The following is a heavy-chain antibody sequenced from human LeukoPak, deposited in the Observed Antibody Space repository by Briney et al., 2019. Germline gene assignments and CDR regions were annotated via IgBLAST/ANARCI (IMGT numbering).Heavy chain of an antibody. CDR2: ISAYNGNT. Sequence: GASVKVSCKASGYTFTSYGISWVRQAPGQGLEWMGWISAYNGNTNYAQKLQGRVTMTTDTSTSTAYMELRSLRSDDTAVYYCARVVFWPRYCSSTSCYKGFDYWGQGTLVTVSS. J-gene: IGHJ4*02. CDR1: GYTFTSYG. CDR3: ARVVFWPRYCSSTSCYKGFDY. V-gene: IGHV1-18*01. D-gene: IGHD2-2*02.